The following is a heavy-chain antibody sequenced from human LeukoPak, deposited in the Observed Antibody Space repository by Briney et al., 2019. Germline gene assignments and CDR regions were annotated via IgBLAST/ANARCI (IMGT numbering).Heavy chain of an antibody. D-gene: IGHD3-9*01. Sequence: ASVKVSCKASGGTFSSYAISWVRQAPGQGLEWMGGIIPIFGTANYAQKFQGRVTIAADESTSTAYMELSSLRSEGTAVYYCARDSGYDILTGYYTFDYWGQGTLVTVSS. J-gene: IGHJ4*02. CDR3: ARDSGYDILTGYYTFDY. CDR2: IIPIFGTA. V-gene: IGHV1-69*13. CDR1: GGTFSSYA.